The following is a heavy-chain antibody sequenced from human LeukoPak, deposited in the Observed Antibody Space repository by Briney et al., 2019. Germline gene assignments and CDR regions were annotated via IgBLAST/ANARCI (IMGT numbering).Heavy chain of an antibody. CDR2: ISGSGGST. J-gene: IGHJ4*02. D-gene: IGHD7-27*01. CDR3: AKDLTGSQRGRYFDY. Sequence: PGGSLRLSCAASGFAFSSYAMSWVRQAPGKGLEWVSTISGSGGSTYYADSVKGRFTISRDNSKNTLYPQMNSLRAEDTAVYYCAKDLTGSQRGRYFDYWGQGTLVTVSS. V-gene: IGHV3-23*01. CDR1: GFAFSSYA.